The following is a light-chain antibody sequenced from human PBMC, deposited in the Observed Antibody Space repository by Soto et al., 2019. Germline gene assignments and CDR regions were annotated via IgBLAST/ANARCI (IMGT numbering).Light chain of an antibody. CDR1: SGSIASNY. CDR3: QSYDIRNQGV. CDR2: EDN. J-gene: IGLJ3*02. Sequence: NFMLTQPHSVSESPGKTVTISFTGSSGSIASNYVQWYQQRPGSAPTTVIYEDNQSPSGVPDRFSGSIDSSSNSASLTISGLKTVDEADYYSQSYDIRNQGVFGEGTKLPVL. V-gene: IGLV6-57*02.